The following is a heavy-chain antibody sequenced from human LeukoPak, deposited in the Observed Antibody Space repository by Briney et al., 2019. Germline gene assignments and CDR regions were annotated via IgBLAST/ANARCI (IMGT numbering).Heavy chain of an antibody. Sequence: GGSLRLSCAASGFTVSSNYMSWVRQAPGKGLEWVSVIYSGGSTYYADSVKGRFTISRDNSKNTLYLQMNSLRAEDTAVYYCAKDRWTQVDAFDIWGQGTMVTVSS. J-gene: IGHJ3*02. D-gene: IGHD1-1*01. V-gene: IGHV3-53*01. CDR2: IYSGGST. CDR1: GFTVSSNY. CDR3: AKDRWTQVDAFDI.